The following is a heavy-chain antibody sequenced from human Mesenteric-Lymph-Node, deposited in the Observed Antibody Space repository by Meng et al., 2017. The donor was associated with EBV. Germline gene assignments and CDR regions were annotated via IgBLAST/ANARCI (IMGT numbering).Heavy chain of an antibody. CDR1: GGSISSSNW. CDR3: ARTYYYDSSANFDY. Sequence: QVPLPESGPGLVKPSGTLSLTCGVSGGSISSSNWWSWVRQPPGKGLEWIGEIYHSGSTNYNPSLKSRVTISVDKSKNQFSLKLSSVTAADTAVYYCARTYYYDSSANFDYWGQGTLVTVSS. J-gene: IGHJ4*02. V-gene: IGHV4-4*02. CDR2: IYHSGST. D-gene: IGHD3-22*01.